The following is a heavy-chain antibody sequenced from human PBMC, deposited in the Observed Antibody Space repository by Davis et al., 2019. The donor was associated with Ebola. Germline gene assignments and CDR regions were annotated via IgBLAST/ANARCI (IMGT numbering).Heavy chain of an antibody. CDR2: LYSSGSTT. CDR3: AIDGQRYTSSWFDP. V-gene: IGHV3-53*01. Sequence: GESLKISCAVSGFSVSDSYMHWVRQAPGKGLEWVSVLYSSGSTTYYADSVQGRFTISRDNAKNSLYLQMNSLRAEETAVYYCAIDGQRYTSSWFDPWGQGTLVTVSS. CDR1: GFSVSDSY. D-gene: IGHD2-2*02. J-gene: IGHJ5*02.